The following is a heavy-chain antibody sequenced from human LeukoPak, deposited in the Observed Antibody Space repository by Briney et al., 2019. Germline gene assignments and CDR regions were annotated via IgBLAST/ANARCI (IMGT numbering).Heavy chain of an antibody. J-gene: IGHJ5*02. CDR2: MNPNSGNT. CDR1: GYTFTSYD. Sequence: ASVKVSCKASGYTFTSYDINWVRQATGQGLEWMGWMNPNSGNTGYAQKFQGRVTITTDESTSTAYMELSSLRSEDTAVYYCARGGCSSTSCYVFWFDPWGQGTLVTVSS. V-gene: IGHV1-8*03. CDR3: ARGGCSSTSCYVFWFDP. D-gene: IGHD2-2*01.